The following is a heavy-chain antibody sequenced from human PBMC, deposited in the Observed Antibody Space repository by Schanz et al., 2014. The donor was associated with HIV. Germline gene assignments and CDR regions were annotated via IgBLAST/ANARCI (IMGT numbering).Heavy chain of an antibody. V-gene: IGHV3-7*01. CDR2: IKEDGAGE. CDR3: ARDRDDYGDYAY. J-gene: IGHJ4*02. Sequence: EVHLVESGGGLVQPGGSLRLSCVASGSTFTTYYMSWVRQAPGKGLEWVANIKEDGAGEYYVGSVKGRFTISRDNVKNSVHLQMTNLRADDTAVYYCARDRDDYGDYAYWGQGTLVTVSS. CDR1: GSTFTTYY. D-gene: IGHD4-17*01.